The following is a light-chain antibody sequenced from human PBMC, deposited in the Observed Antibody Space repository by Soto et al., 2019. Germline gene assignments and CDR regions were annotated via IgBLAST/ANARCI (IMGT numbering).Light chain of an antibody. CDR2: KIS. CDR1: QGLVHSDGNTY. Sequence: DVVMTQSPLSLPVTLGQPATISCRSSQGLVHSDGNTYLSWFQQRPGQSPRRLIYKISNRDSGVPDRFSGSGSGTDFTLKISRVEAEDIGVYYCMQGSHWPTTFGQGTRWIS. V-gene: IGKV2-30*02. J-gene: IGKJ1*01. CDR3: MQGSHWPTT.